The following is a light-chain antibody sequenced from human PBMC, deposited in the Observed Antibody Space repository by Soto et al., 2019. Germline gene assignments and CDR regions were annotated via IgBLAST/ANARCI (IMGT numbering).Light chain of an antibody. Sequence: DIQMTQSPSTLSASVGDRVTITCRASQSISSWLAWYQQKPGEAPKLLLYDASSLESGVPSRFSGSASGTEFTLTISRLQPEDFATCSCYQYNRYSPELTLGQGTKLEI. J-gene: IGKJ2*01. CDR1: QSISSW. CDR2: DAS. V-gene: IGKV1-5*01. CDR3: YQYNRYSPELT.